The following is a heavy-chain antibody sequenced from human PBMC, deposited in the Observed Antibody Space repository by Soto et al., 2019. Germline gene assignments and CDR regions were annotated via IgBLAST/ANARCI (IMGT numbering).Heavy chain of an antibody. Sequence: QVQLQQWGAGLLKPSETLSLTCAVYGGSFSGYYWSWIRQPPGKGLEWIGEINHSGSTNYNPSLKSRVTISVDTSKNQFPLKLSSVTAADTAVYYCARTSLRWWFDPWGQGTLVTVSS. V-gene: IGHV4-34*01. CDR2: INHSGST. J-gene: IGHJ5*02. CDR1: GGSFSGYY. CDR3: ARTSLRWWFDP. D-gene: IGHD3-16*01.